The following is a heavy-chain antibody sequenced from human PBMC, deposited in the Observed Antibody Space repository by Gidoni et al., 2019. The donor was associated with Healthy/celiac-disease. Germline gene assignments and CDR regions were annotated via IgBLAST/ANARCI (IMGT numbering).Heavy chain of an antibody. J-gene: IGHJ4*02. CDR1: GGSISSSNW. CDR3: ARRVAYCSGGSCYHYYFDY. CDR2: IYHSGST. D-gene: IGHD2-15*01. Sequence: QVQLQESGPGLVKPSGTLSLTCAVSGGSISSSNWWSWVRQPPGKGLEWIGEIYHSGSTNYNPSLKSRVTISVDKSKNQFSLKLSSVTAADTAVYYCARRVAYCSGGSCYHYYFDYWGQGTLVTVSS. V-gene: IGHV4-4*02.